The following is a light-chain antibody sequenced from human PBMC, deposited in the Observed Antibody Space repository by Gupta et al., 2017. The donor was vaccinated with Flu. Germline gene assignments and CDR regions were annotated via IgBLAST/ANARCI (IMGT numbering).Light chain of an antibody. CDR1: SSDVGGYNY. J-gene: IGLJ2*01. V-gene: IGLV2-14*01. CDR2: EVS. CDR3: SSYTSSSTLV. Sequence: QSALTQPASVSGSPGKSITSSCTGTSSDVGGYNYVSWYQPHPGKAPKLMIYEVSNRPSGVSNRFSGSKSGNTASLTISGLQAEDEADYYCSSYTSSSTLVFGGGTKLTVL.